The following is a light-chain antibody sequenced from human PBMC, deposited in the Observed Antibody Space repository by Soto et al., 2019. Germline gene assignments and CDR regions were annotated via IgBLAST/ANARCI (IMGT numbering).Light chain of an antibody. V-gene: IGLV1-44*01. CDR1: SSNIASNT. CDR3: ASWDDSMNGHV. Sequence: QSVLTQPPSASWTPGQRVTVSCSGSSSNIASNTVNWYQQLPGTAPKLLIYSNDQRPSGVPDRFSASKSGTSASLAISGLQSEDEADYYCASWDDSMNGHVFGTGTKATVL. CDR2: SND. J-gene: IGLJ1*01.